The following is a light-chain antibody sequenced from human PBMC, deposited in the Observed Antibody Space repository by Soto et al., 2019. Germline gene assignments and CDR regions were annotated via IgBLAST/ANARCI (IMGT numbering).Light chain of an antibody. Sequence: DIHMTQSPSSLSASVGDRVTITCRASQTISSWLAGYQQTPGKAPKLRIYKASTLKRGVPSRFSGSGSGTEFTLTISSLQPDDFATYYCQHYNSYSEAFGQGTKVDIK. CDR3: QHYNSYSEA. V-gene: IGKV1-5*03. CDR2: KAS. J-gene: IGKJ1*01. CDR1: QTISSW.